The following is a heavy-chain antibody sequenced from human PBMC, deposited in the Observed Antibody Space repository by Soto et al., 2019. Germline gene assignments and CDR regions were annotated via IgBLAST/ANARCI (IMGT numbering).Heavy chain of an antibody. CDR2: ISWNSGSI. V-gene: IGHV3-9*01. Sequence: EVPLVESGGGLVQPGRSLRLSCAASGFTFDDYAMHWVRQAPGKGLEWVSGISWNSGSIGYADSVKGRFTISRDNAKNSLYLQMNSPRAENTALYYCAKSSSSSWYTEMFDYWGQGTLVTVSS. J-gene: IGHJ4*02. D-gene: IGHD6-13*01. CDR1: GFTFDDYA. CDR3: AKSSSSSWYTEMFDY.